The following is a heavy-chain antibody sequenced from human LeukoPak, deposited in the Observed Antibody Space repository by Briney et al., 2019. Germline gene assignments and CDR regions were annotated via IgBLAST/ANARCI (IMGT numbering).Heavy chain of an antibody. V-gene: IGHV4-30-4*07. CDR3: ARGDDYGTNSGSSFHI. CDR2: IYYTGGT. J-gene: IGHJ3*02. CDR1: GGSLSIGGYS. Sequence: SETLSLTCAVPGGSLSIGGYSWSCIRQPPGNGLEWIGYIYYTGGTYYNPSLKSRVTISVDTSKSQFSLKLSFVTAADTAVYYCARGDDYGTNSGSSFHIWGQGTLVTVSS. D-gene: IGHD4-23*01.